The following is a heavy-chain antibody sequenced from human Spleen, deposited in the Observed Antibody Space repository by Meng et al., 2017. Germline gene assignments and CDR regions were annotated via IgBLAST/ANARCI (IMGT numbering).Heavy chain of an antibody. CDR1: GGSISSDVYY. Sequence: QLQRLESGPGLVKPSQTLSLTCTVSGGSISSDVYYWNWIRQHPGKGLEWIGYIYYSVGTYYNPSLKSRVTISIDTSKNQFSLNLSSVTAADTAVYYCARHYRNRRYFDLWGRGTLVTVSS. CDR2: IYYSVGT. V-gene: IGHV4-31*03. J-gene: IGHJ2*01. CDR3: ARHYRNRRYFDL. D-gene: IGHD1-26*01.